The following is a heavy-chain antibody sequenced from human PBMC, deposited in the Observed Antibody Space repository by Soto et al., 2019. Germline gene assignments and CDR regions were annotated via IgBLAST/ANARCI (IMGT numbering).Heavy chain of an antibody. Sequence: ASVKVSCKVSGYFLTALSIHWVRQAPGKGLEWMGGFDREDGETIYAQKFQGRVTMTGDTSTDSAYMELSSLTSEDTAIYYCALREDIVTSIVYFDTWGQGTLLTVSS. J-gene: IGHJ4*02. CDR3: ALREDIVTSIVYFDT. V-gene: IGHV1-24*01. CDR2: FDREDGET. D-gene: IGHD5-12*01. CDR1: GYFLTALS.